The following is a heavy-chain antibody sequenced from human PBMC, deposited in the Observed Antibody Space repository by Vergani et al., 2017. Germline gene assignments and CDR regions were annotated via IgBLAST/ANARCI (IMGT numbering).Heavy chain of an antibody. J-gene: IGHJ5*02. CDR3: ARGQHKVAAAGRDWFDP. D-gene: IGHD6-13*01. Sequence: QVQLVRSGAEVKKPGSSVKVSCKSSGGTFSNHVLAWVRQAPGQGLEWMGWINTNTGNPTYAQGFTGRFVFSLDTSVSTAYLQISSLKAEDTAVYYCARGQHKVAAAGRDWFDPWGQGTLVTVSS. CDR1: GGTFSNHV. V-gene: IGHV7-4-1*02. CDR2: INTNTGNP.